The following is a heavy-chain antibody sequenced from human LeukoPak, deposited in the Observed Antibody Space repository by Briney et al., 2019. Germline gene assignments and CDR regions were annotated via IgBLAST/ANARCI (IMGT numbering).Heavy chain of an antibody. D-gene: IGHD6-6*01. Sequence: PGGSLRLSCAASAFTFSTLGMSWVRQAPGKGLEWVSTITSSGDYTYYADSVKGRFTISRDNPKNTLYLQMNSLRAEDTALYYCAKGGSSDYWGQGTLVTVSS. CDR2: ITSSGDYT. CDR3: AKGGSSDY. V-gene: IGHV3-23*01. CDR1: AFTFSTLG. J-gene: IGHJ4*02.